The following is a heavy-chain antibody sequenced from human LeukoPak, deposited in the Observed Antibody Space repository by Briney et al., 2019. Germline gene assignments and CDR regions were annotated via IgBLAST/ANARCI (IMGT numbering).Heavy chain of an antibody. D-gene: IGHD4-23*01. V-gene: IGHV3-48*03. Sequence: GGSLRLSCAASGFTFSSYEMNWVRQAPGKGLEWVSYISSSGSTIYYADSVKGRFTISRDNAKNSLYLQMNSLRAEDTAVYYCARDYEGDYGGNSSPSVDPWGQGTLVTVSS. CDR1: GFTFSSYE. J-gene: IGHJ5*02. CDR2: ISSSGSTI. CDR3: ARDYEGDYGGNSSPSVDP.